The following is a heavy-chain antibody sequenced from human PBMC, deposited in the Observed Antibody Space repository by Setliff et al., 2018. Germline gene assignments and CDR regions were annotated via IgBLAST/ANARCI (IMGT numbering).Heavy chain of an antibody. J-gene: IGHJ4*02. CDR2: ISGSGGST. CDR1: GFTFSSYA. V-gene: IGHV3-23*01. Sequence: GGSLRLSCAASGFTFSSYAMSWVRQAPGKGLEWVSAISGSGGSTYYADSVKGRFTISRDDSKNTMSLQMNSLKTEDTAVYFCATRLGDFWGQGTLVTVSS. CDR3: ATRLGDF. D-gene: IGHD1-1*01.